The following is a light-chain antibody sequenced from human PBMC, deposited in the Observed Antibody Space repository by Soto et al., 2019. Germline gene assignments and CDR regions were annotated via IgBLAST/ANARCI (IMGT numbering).Light chain of an antibody. J-gene: IGKJ2*03. CDR3: QQTYSTLNS. V-gene: IGKV1-39*01. Sequence: DIQVTQSPSSLSASVGDRVTITCRASQTIRTYLNWYQQRPGKPPKLLIHPASTLESGVPSRFSGSGSGTDFTLTISSLQPEDFATYYCQQTYSTLNSFGQGNKLEIK. CDR2: PAS. CDR1: QTIRTY.